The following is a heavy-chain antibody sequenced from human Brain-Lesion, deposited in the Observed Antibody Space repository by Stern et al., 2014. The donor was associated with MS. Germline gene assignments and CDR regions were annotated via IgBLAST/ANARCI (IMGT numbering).Heavy chain of an antibody. CDR1: GYIFTGYY. CDR2: INTNTGGT. J-gene: IGHJ6*02. D-gene: IGHD3-3*01. Sequence: VQLVESGAEVKKTGASVKVSCKTSGYIFTGYYIHWVRQAPGQGLEWMAWINTNTGGTKYAQKFQGRVTMSRDTSISTAYVELSSLTSDDTAVYYCARDQRGITIFGVVTDYYYLGMDVWGQGTTVTVSS. V-gene: IGHV1-2*02. CDR3: ARDQRGITIFGVVTDYYYLGMDV.